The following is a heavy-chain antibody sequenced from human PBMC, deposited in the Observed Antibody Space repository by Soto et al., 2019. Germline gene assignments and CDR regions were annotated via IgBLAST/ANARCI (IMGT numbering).Heavy chain of an antibody. Sequence: QVQLVQSGAEVKKPGASVKVSCKASGYTFTSYGISWVRQAPGQGLEWMGWISAYNGNTNYAQKLQGRVTITTDTYTSTAYLELRSRRSDDTAVYYCASSILVGYGLEGESDWGQGTLVTVSS. V-gene: IGHV1-18*01. CDR3: ASSILVGYGLEGESD. D-gene: IGHD5-18*01. J-gene: IGHJ4*02. CDR1: GYTFTSYG. CDR2: ISAYNGNT.